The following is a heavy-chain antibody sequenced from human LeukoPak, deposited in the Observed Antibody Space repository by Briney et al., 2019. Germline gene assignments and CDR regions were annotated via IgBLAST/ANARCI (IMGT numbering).Heavy chain of an antibody. V-gene: IGHV3-30*04. Sequence: GGSLRLSCAASGFTFSSYAMHWVRQAPGKGLEWVAVISYDGSNKYYADSVKGRFTISRDNSKNTLYLQMNSLRAEDTAVYYCARGGLTMIVVEPYFDYWGQGTLVTVSS. CDR2: ISYDGSNK. J-gene: IGHJ4*02. D-gene: IGHD3-22*01. CDR3: ARGGLTMIVVEPYFDY. CDR1: GFTFSSYA.